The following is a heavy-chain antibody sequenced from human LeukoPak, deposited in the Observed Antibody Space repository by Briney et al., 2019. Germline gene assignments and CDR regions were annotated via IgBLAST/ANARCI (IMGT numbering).Heavy chain of an antibody. CDR1: GGSISSSSYY. Sequence: SETLSLTCTVSGGSISSSSYYWGWIRQPPGKGLEWIGSIYYTGSTNYNPSLKSRVTISVDTSKNQFSLKLSSVTAADTAIYYCATTTGTTRLFQHWGQGTLVTVSS. CDR3: ATTTGTTRLFQH. D-gene: IGHD4-11*01. CDR2: IYYTGST. J-gene: IGHJ1*01. V-gene: IGHV4-39*07.